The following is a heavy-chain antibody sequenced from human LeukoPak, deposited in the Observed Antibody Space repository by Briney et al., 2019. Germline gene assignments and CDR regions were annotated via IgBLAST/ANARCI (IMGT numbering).Heavy chain of an antibody. CDR3: ARQEGGNSNYYYYMDV. CDR1: GSSFTSYW. J-gene: IGHJ6*03. V-gene: IGHV5-51*01. Sequence: GESLKISFKGSGSSFTSYWIGWVRQMPGKGLEWMGIIYPGDSDTRYSPSFQGQVTISADKSISAAYLQWSSLKASDTAMYYCARQEGGNSNYYYYMDVWGKGTTVTVSS. D-gene: IGHD4-23*01. CDR2: IYPGDSDT.